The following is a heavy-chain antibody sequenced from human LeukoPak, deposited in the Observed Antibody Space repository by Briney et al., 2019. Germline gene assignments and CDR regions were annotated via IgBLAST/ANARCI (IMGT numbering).Heavy chain of an antibody. Sequence: ASVKVSCKASGYTFTSYDIHWVRQATGQGLEWMGWMNPNSGNTGYAQKFQGRVTMTRNTSISTAYMELSSLRSEDTAVYYCARALRIAVARTQSYYFDYWGQGTLVTVSS. D-gene: IGHD6-19*01. CDR1: GYTFTSYD. V-gene: IGHV1-8*01. CDR3: ARALRIAVARTQSYYFDY. CDR2: MNPNSGNT. J-gene: IGHJ4*02.